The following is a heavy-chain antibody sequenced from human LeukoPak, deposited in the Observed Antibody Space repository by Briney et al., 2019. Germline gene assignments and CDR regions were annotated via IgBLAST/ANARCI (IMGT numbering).Heavy chain of an antibody. Sequence: SQTLSLTCTVSGGSISSGSYYWSWIRQPPGKGLEWIGYIYYSGSTNYNPSLKSRVTISVDTSKNQFSLKLSSVTAADTAVYYCARDRYYYGSGYLLDPWGQGTLVTVSS. CDR3: ARDRYYYGSGYLLDP. CDR1: GGSISSGSYY. V-gene: IGHV4-61*01. J-gene: IGHJ5*02. CDR2: IYYSGST. D-gene: IGHD3-10*01.